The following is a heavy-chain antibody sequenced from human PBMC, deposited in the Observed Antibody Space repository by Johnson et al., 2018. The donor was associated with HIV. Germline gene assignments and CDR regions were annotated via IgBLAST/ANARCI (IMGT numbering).Heavy chain of an antibody. CDR2: ISYDGSNK. V-gene: IGHV3-30*04. CDR3: ARALLIAARPVGAFDI. Sequence: QVQLVESGGGVVQPGRSLRLSCAASGFTFSSYAMHWVRQAPGKGLEWVAVISYDGSNKYYADSVKGRFTISRDNSKNSLYLQMNSLRAEDTAVYYCARALLIAARPVGAFDILGQGTMVTVSS. CDR1: GFTFSSYA. D-gene: IGHD6-6*01. J-gene: IGHJ3*02.